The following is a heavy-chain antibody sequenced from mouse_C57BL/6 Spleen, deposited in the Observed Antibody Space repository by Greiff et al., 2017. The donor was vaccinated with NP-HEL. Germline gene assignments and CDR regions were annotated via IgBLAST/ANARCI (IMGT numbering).Heavy chain of an antibody. CDR1: GYTFTSYW. CDR3: ARGDYDYERAHFDY. V-gene: IGHV1-55*01. Sequence: QVQLKQPGAELVKPGASVKMSCKASGYTFTSYWITWVKQRPGQGLEWIGDIYPGSGSTNYNEKFKSKATLTVDTSSSTAYMQLSSLTSEDSAVYYCARGDYDYERAHFDYWGQGTTLTVSS. D-gene: IGHD2-4*01. J-gene: IGHJ2*01. CDR2: IYPGSGST.